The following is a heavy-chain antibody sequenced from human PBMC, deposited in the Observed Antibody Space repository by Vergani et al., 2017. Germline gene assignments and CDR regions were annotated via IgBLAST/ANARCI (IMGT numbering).Heavy chain of an antibody. V-gene: IGHV1-3*01. Sequence: QVQLVQSGAEVKKPGASVKVSCKASGYTFTSYAMHWVRQAPGQRLEWMGWINAGNGNTKYSQKFQGRVTITRDTSASTAYMELSSLRAEETAVYYCARDSPRGTPRRGMDVWGQGTTVTVSS. J-gene: IGHJ6*02. CDR1: GYTFTSYA. D-gene: IGHD3-16*01. CDR3: ARDSPRGTPRRGMDV. CDR2: INAGNGNT.